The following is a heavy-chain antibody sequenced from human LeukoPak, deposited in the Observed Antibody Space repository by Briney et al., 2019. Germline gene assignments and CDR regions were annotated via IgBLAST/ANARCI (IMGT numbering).Heavy chain of an antibody. CDR2: ISYDGSNK. J-gene: IGHJ4*02. CDR3: ARRAGAYSHPYDY. CDR1: GFTFSSYA. V-gene: IGHV3-30*04. Sequence: GRSLRLSCAASGFTFSSYAMHWVRQAPGKGLEWVAVISYDGSNKYYADSVKGRFTISRDNSKNTLYLQMNSLRAEDTAVYYCARRAGAYSHPYDYWGQGTLVTVSS. D-gene: IGHD4/OR15-4a*01.